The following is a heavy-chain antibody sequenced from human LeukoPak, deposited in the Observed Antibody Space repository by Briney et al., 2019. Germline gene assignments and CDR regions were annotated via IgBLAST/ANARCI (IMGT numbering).Heavy chain of an antibody. CDR1: GFTFSSYE. J-gene: IGHJ3*02. D-gene: IGHD6-13*01. V-gene: IGHV3-48*03. Sequence: GGSLRLSCAASGFTFSSYEMNWVRQAPGKGLEWVSYISSSGSTIYYADSVKGRFTISRDNAKNSLYLQMNSLRAEDTAVYYCARAAAVSSLGDDAFDIWGQGTMVTVSS. CDR2: ISSSGSTI. CDR3: ARAAAVSSLGDDAFDI.